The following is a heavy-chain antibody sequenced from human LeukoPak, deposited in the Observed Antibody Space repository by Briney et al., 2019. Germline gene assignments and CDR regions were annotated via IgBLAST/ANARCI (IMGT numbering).Heavy chain of an antibody. CDR1: GGTISSYA. CDR3: ARASVRYFDWLLSFDY. J-gene: IGHJ4*02. V-gene: IGHV1-69*01. CDR2: IIPIFGTA. Sequence: SVKVSCKASGGTISSYATSWVRQAPGQGLEWMGGIIPIFGTANYAQKFQGRVTITADESTSTAYMELSSLRSEDTAVYYCARASVRYFDWLLSFDYWGQGTLVTVSS. D-gene: IGHD3-9*01.